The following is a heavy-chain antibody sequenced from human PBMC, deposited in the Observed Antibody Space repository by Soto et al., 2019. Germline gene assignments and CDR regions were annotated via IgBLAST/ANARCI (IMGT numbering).Heavy chain of an antibody. J-gene: IGHJ4*02. CDR3: VKDRSDTWSFDY. CDR1: GFIYSSCA. V-gene: IGHV3-30*18. CDR2: VSHDGTLY. Sequence: QVQLVESGGGVVQPGRSLRLSCAASGFIYSSCAMHWVRQVPGKGLEWLAVVSHDGTLYPYADSVKGRFTISRDNSRKMLYLQMNTLRHDDTAVYYCVKDRSDTWSFDYWGQGTLVTFSS. D-gene: IGHD2-8*02.